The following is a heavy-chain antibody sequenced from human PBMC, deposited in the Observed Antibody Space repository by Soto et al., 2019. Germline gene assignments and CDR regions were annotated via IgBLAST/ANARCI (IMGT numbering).Heavy chain of an antibody. CDR1: ALPASKYY. CDR3: ARGGPGSDWDYYRMYV. CDR2: IYSGGTT. D-gene: IGHD2-21*01. V-gene: IGHV3-66*01. Sequence: EVQLVESGGGLVQPGGSLRLSCAGSALPASKYYMSWVRQPPGKGLEWVTVIYSGGTTSYADSVKDRFSISRNNSKSTRYLQMDTLRAGDTAVYYGARGGPGSDWDYYRMYVWGHRPTVTVSS. J-gene: IGHJ6*02.